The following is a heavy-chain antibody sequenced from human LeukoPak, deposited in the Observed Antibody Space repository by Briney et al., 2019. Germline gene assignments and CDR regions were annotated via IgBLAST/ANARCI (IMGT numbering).Heavy chain of an antibody. J-gene: IGHJ4*02. D-gene: IGHD3-10*01. CDR1: GFTFSSYG. CDR2: IWYDGSNK. Sequence: GRSLRLSCAASGFTFSSYGMHWVRQAPGKGLEWVAVIWYDGSNKYYADSVKGRFTISRDNSKNTLYLQMNSLRVEDTAVYYCARDSWFGHYRFDYWGQETLVTVSS. V-gene: IGHV3-33*01. CDR3: ARDSWFGHYRFDY.